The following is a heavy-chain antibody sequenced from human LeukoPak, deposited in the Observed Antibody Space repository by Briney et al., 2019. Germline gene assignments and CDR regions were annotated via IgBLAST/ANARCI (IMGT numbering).Heavy chain of an antibody. CDR2: IYYSGST. J-gene: IGHJ4*02. CDR1: GGSISSSSYY. D-gene: IGHD6-19*01. Sequence: SETLSLTCTVSGGSISSSSYYWGWIRQPPGKGLEWIGSIYYSGSTYYNPSLKSRVTISVDTSKNQFSLKLRSVTTADTAIYYCARIPDVSGWPFDYWGQGTLVTVSS. CDR3: ARIPDVSGWPFDY. V-gene: IGHV4-39*07.